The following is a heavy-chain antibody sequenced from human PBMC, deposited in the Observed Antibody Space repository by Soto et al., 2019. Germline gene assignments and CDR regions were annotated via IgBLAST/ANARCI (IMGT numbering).Heavy chain of an antibody. V-gene: IGHV3-30*18. Sequence: QVQLVESGGGVVQPGRSLRLSCAASGFTFSSYGMHWVRQAPGKGLEWVAVISYDGSNKYYADSVKGRFTISRDNSKNTLYLQMNSLRAEDTAVYYCAKATHRYQYYFDYWGQGTLVTVSS. D-gene: IGHD2-2*01. J-gene: IGHJ4*02. CDR1: GFTFSSYG. CDR2: ISYDGSNK. CDR3: AKATHRYQYYFDY.